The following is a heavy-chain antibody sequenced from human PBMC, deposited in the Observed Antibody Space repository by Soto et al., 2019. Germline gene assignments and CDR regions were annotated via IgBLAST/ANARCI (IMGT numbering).Heavy chain of an antibody. D-gene: IGHD1-26*01. CDR2: IYYSGST. Sequence: QVQLQESGPGLVKPSQTLSLTCTVSGGSISSGGYYWSWTRQHPGKGLEWIGYIYYSGSTYYNPSLKSRVTISVDTSKDQFSLKLSSVTAADTAVYFCARDGGATSSDCWGQGTLVTVSS. J-gene: IGHJ4*02. CDR1: GGSISSGGYY. CDR3: ARDGGATSSDC. V-gene: IGHV4-31*03.